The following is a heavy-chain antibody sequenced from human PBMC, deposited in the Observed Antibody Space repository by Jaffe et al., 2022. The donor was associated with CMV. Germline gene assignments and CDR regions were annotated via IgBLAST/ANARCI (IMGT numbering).Heavy chain of an antibody. CDR3: ARVYASGWYDWFDP. D-gene: IGHD6-19*01. Sequence: QAQLVQSGAEVRKPGASVKVSCKASGYPFTGYYMHWVRQAPGQGLEWMGWINPNNGGTNYAQKFQGRVTMTRDTSITTGYMELSRLRSDDTAVYYCARVYASGWYDWFDPWGQGTLVTVSS. J-gene: IGHJ5*02. CDR2: INPNNGGT. V-gene: IGHV1-2*02. CDR1: GYPFTGYY.